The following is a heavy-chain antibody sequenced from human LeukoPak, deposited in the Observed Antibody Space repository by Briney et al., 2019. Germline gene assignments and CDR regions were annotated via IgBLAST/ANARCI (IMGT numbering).Heavy chain of an antibody. V-gene: IGHV3-30*03. CDR2: ISYDGSNK. J-gene: IGHJ4*02. D-gene: IGHD3-22*01. Sequence: GRSLRLSCAASGFTFSSYGMHWVRQAPGKRLEWVAVISYDGSNKYYADSVKGRFTISRDNSKNTLYLQMNSLRAEGTAVYYCARSPHYYDSSGYFDYWGQGTLVTVSS. CDR1: GFTFSSYG. CDR3: ARSPHYYDSSGYFDY.